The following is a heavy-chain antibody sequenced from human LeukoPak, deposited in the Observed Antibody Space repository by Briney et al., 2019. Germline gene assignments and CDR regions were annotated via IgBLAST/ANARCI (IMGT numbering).Heavy chain of an antibody. CDR2: IYTSGST. CDR3: ARTDDYYGSGSYYNPYFDY. D-gene: IGHD3-10*01. CDR1: GGSISSYY. Sequence: SETLSLTCTVSGGSISSYYWSWIRQPPGKGLEWIGRIYTSGSTNYNPSLKSRVTISVDTSKNQFSLKLSSVTAADTAVYYCARTDDYYGSGSYYNPYFDYWGQGTLVTVSS. J-gene: IGHJ4*02. V-gene: IGHV4-4*08.